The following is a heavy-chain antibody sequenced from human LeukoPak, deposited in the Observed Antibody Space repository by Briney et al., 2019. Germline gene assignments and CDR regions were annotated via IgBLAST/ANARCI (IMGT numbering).Heavy chain of an antibody. CDR1: GFTFSDYY. Sequence: PGGSLRLSCAASGFTFSDYYMSWIRQAPGKGLEWVSYISSSGSTIYYADSVKGRFTISRDNAKNSLYLQMNSLRAEDTAVYYCARVEKGVYYDSSGNTLDYWGQGTLVTVSS. V-gene: IGHV3-11*01. J-gene: IGHJ4*02. CDR3: ARVEKGVYYDSSGNTLDY. CDR2: ISSSGSTI. D-gene: IGHD3-22*01.